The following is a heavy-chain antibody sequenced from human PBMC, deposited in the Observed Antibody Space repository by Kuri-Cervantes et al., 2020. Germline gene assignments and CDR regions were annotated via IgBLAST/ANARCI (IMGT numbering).Heavy chain of an antibody. D-gene: IGHD2-15*01. CDR2: ISSTGNYI. CDR3: ARDTVVVAATPRWYFDL. Sequence: GGSLRLSCAASGFTFSSFSMNWVRQAPGKGLEWVSSISSTGNYIYCADSVKGRFTISRDNSKNTLYLQMNSPRAEDTAVYYCARDTVVVAATPRWYFDLWGRGTLVTVSS. J-gene: IGHJ2*01. V-gene: IGHV3-21*03. CDR1: GFTFSSFS.